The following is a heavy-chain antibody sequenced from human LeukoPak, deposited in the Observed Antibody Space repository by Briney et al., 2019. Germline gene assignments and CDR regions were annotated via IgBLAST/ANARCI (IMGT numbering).Heavy chain of an antibody. Sequence: PGGSLRLSCAASGFDFSNYGMHWVCQAPGKGLEWVSYISSSSTYTTYADSVKGRFTISRDNAKNSLYLQMNSLRGEDTAVYYCARLGSIAAAGTPDYWGQGTLVTVSS. CDR3: ARLGSIAAAGTPDY. D-gene: IGHD6-13*01. CDR2: ISSSSTYT. J-gene: IGHJ4*02. V-gene: IGHV3-21*05. CDR1: GFDFSNYG.